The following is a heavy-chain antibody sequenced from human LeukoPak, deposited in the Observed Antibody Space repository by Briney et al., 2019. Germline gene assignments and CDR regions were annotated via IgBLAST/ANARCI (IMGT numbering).Heavy chain of an antibody. J-gene: IGHJ5*02. CDR3: AKETFDP. CDR1: GFTFSSYW. Sequence: GGSLRLSCAASGFTFSSYWMHWVRQAPGKGLVWVSRIKTDGSSTDYADSVKGRFTISKDNAKNTLYLQMNSLRAEDTAVYYCAKETFDPWGQGTLVTVSS. V-gene: IGHV3-74*01. CDR2: IKTDGSST.